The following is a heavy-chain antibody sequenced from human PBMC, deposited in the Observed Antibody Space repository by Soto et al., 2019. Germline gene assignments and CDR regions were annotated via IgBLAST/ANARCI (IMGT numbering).Heavy chain of an antibody. Sequence: QVQLVESGGGVVKPGRSLRLSCAASGFTFSSYAMHWVRQAPGRGLEWVAVISYDGSNKYYADSVKGRFTISRDNSKNTLYLQMNSLRAEDTAVYYCARPYIYSNYDYWGQGTLVTVSS. D-gene: IGHD4-4*01. J-gene: IGHJ4*02. V-gene: IGHV3-30-3*01. CDR2: ISYDGSNK. CDR3: ARPYIYSNYDY. CDR1: GFTFSSYA.